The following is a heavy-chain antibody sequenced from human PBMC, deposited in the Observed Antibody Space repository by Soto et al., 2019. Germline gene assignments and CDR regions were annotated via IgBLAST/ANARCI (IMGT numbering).Heavy chain of an antibody. Sequence: QLQLQESGPGLVKPSETLSLTCTVSGGSISSSSYYWGWIRQPPGKGLEWIGSIYYSGSTYYNPSLKSRVNIAVDTSKNQFSLKLSSVTAADTAVYYCARRFYDYIWGSYRYTTWFDPWGQGTLVTVSS. CDR1: GGSISSSSYY. CDR3: ARRFYDYIWGSYRYTTWFDP. D-gene: IGHD3-16*02. J-gene: IGHJ5*02. V-gene: IGHV4-39*01. CDR2: IYYSGST.